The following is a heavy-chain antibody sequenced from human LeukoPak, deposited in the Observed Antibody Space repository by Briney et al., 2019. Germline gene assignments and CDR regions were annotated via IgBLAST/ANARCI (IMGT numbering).Heavy chain of an antibody. CDR1: GYSFSTYT. D-gene: IGHD5-24*01. V-gene: IGHV1-3*01. J-gene: IGHJ4*02. CDR2: INAGNGNT. CDR3: AREIDRDDYNRFFDY. Sequence: ASVKVSCKASGYSFSTYTMNWVRQAPGQRLEWMGWINAGNGNTKYSQKFQGRVTITRDTSASTAYMEMRSLRSEDTAVYYCAREIDRDDYNRFFDYWGQATLVTVSS.